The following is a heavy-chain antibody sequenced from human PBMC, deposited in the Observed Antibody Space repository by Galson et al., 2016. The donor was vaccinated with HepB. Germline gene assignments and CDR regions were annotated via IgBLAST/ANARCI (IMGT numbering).Heavy chain of an antibody. Sequence: TLSLTCTVSGGSINSSDYYWSWIRQHPGKGLEWIGYIYYNGSTYYNPSLKSRVSISVDTSKNQFSLKLSSVTAADTAVYYCARDRVLAAAGLYYHYGMDVWGQGTTVTVSS. CDR2: IYYNGST. J-gene: IGHJ6*02. V-gene: IGHV4-30-4*08. CDR1: GGSINSSDYY. D-gene: IGHD6-13*01. CDR3: ARDRVLAAAGLYYHYGMDV.